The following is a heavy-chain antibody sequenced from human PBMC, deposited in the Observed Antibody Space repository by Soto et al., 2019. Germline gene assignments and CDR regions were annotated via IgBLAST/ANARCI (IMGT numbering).Heavy chain of an antibody. J-gene: IGHJ6*02. Sequence: TMSLTCTVTGGSMTSGDQYWTWIRHRPGEGLEWFGYINHRGSLYYNPSLKSRVSMSVDTSKNQFSLNLSSVTAADTAVYYCASELPQRQGRNMAAWGQGTTVTVSS. V-gene: IGHV4-31*03. D-gene: IGHD1-1*01. CDR2: INHRGSL. CDR3: ASELPQRQGRNMAA. CDR1: GGSMTSGDQY.